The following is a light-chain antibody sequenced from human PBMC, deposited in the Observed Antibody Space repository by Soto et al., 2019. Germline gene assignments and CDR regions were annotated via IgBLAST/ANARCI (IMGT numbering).Light chain of an antibody. V-gene: IGLV1-47*01. Sequence: QSVLTQPPSASGTPGQRVTISCSGSSSNIGSNYVYWYQQLPGTAPKLLIYRNNQRPSGVPDRFSGSKSGTSASLAISGLRSEDEADYYCAAWDDRLSGYVFGTGTKHTVL. J-gene: IGLJ1*01. CDR2: RNN. CDR1: SSNIGSNY. CDR3: AAWDDRLSGYV.